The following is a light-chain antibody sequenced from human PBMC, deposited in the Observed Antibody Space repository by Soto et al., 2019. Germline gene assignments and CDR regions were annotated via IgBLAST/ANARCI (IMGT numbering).Light chain of an antibody. CDR1: QRVSNSF. CDR3: QQYGSSPRT. CDR2: GAS. Sequence: EIVLTQSPGTLSLSPGEGATLSCRASQRVSNSFLAWYQHKPGQAPRLLIYGASSRATGIPDRFSGSGSGTDFTLTISRLEAEDFAVYYCQQYGSSPRTFGQGTKVDIK. V-gene: IGKV3-20*01. J-gene: IGKJ1*01.